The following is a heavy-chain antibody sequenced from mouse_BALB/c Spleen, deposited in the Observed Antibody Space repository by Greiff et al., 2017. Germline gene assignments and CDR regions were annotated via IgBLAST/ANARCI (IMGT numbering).Heavy chain of an antibody. CDR1: GFTFTDYY. Sequence: EVQGVESGGGLVQPGGSLRLSCATSGFTFTDYYMSWVRQPPGKALEWLGFIRNKANGYTTEYSASVKGRFTISRDNSQSILYLQMNTLRAEDSATYYCARDPSTYGNYVDYYAMDYWGQGTSVTVSS. J-gene: IGHJ4*01. D-gene: IGHD2-1*01. CDR2: IRNKANGYTT. V-gene: IGHV7-3*02. CDR3: ARDPSTYGNYVDYYAMDY.